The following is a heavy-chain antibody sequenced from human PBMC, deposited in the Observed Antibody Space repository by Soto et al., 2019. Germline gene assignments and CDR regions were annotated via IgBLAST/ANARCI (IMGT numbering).Heavy chain of an antibody. CDR3: ARERVPGAIHHTWFDP. CDR1: GGSISSYY. D-gene: IGHD2-2*02. CDR2: IYTSGST. V-gene: IGHV4-4*07. Sequence: SETLSLTCTVSGGSISSYYWSWIRQPAGKGLEWIGRIYTSGSTNYNPSLKSRVTMSVDTSKNQFSLKLSSVTAADTAVYYCARERVPGAIHHTWFDPWAQGTLVTVSS. J-gene: IGHJ5*02.